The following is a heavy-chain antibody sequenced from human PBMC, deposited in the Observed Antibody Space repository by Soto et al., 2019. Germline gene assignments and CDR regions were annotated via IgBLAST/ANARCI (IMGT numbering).Heavy chain of an antibody. CDR1: GFTFSSYW. CDR2: ISGSGGST. J-gene: IGHJ6*03. D-gene: IGHD2-2*01. V-gene: IGHV3-23*01. CDR3: AKSGSTSNRGPYYYYYYMDV. Sequence: GGSLRLSCAASGFTFSSYWMSWVRQAPGKGLEWVAAISGSGGSTYYADSVKGRFTISRDNSKSTLYLQMNSLRAEDTAVYYCAKSGSTSNRGPYYYYYYMDVWGKGTTVTVSS.